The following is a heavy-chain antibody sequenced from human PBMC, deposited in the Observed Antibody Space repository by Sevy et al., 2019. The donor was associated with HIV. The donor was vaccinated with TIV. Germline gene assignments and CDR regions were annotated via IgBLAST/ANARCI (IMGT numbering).Heavy chain of an antibody. D-gene: IGHD3-3*01. V-gene: IGHV3-7*01. Sequence: GGSLRLSCAASGFTFNKYWMSWVRQTPEKGLESVATIKQDESETYYVDSVKGRFVISRDNGKNSVSLQMNGLRVEDTALYYCAREVGGFNWRPYYFDSWGQGTLVTVSS. CDR2: IKQDESET. J-gene: IGHJ4*02. CDR1: GFTFNKYW. CDR3: AREVGGFNWRPYYFDS.